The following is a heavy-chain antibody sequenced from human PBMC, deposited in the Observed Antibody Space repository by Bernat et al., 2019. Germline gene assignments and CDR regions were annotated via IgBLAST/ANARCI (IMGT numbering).Heavy chain of an antibody. CDR1: GGTFSSYA. CDR2: IIPIFGTA. J-gene: IGHJ5*02. D-gene: IGHD3-9*01. CDR3: ARVEYDILTQLGGWFDP. Sequence: QVQLVQSGAEVKKPGSSVKVSCKASGGTFSSYAISWVRQAPGQGLEWMGGIIPIFGTANYAQKFQGRVTITADKSTSTAYMELSSLRSEDTAVYYCARVEYDILTQLGGWFDPWGQGTLVTVSS. V-gene: IGHV1-69*06.